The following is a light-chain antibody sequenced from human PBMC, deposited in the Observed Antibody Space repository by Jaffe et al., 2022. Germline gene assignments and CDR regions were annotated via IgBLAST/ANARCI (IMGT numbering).Light chain of an antibody. Sequence: SSELTQDPAVSVALGQTVRITCQGDSLRRYNASWYQQKPGQAPVLVISAKINRPSGIPDRFSGSSSGNTASLTITGAQAEDEADYYCNSRDSSANHLRLFGGGTKLTVL. J-gene: IGLJ3*02. CDR1: SLRRYN. V-gene: IGLV3-19*01. CDR2: AKI. CDR3: NSRDSSANHLRL.